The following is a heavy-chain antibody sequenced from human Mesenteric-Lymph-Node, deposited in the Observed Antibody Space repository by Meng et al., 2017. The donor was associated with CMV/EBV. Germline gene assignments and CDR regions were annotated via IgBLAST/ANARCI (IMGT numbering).Heavy chain of an antibody. Sequence: SETLSLTCSVSGGSISSSVHYWAWIRQPPGKGLEWIGTVYYTGNTLYKSSLRSRVTISVDTSKKQFSLKLSSVTAADTAVYYCARGGQWLINFDYWDQGTLVTVSS. V-gene: IGHV4-39*07. CDR3: ARGGQWLINFDY. J-gene: IGHJ4*02. D-gene: IGHD6-19*01. CDR1: GGSISSSVHY. CDR2: VYYTGNT.